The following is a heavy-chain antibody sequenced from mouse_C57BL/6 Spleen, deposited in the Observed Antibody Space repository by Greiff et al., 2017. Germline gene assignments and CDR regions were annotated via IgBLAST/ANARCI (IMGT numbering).Heavy chain of an antibody. CDR3: TRGDLNYDYDDWFAY. CDR1: GYAFSSSW. D-gene: IGHD2-4*01. Sequence: QVQLQQSGPELVKPGASVKISCKASGYAFSSSWMNWVKQRPGKGLEWIGRIYPGDGDTNYNGKFKGKATLTADKSSSTAYMQRSSLTSEDSAVYCCTRGDLNYDYDDWFAYWGQGTLVTVSA. J-gene: IGHJ3*01. V-gene: IGHV1-82*01. CDR2: IYPGDGDT.